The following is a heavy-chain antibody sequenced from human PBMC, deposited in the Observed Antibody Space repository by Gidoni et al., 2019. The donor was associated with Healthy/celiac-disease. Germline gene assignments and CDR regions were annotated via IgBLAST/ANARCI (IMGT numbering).Heavy chain of an antibody. D-gene: IGHD2-2*01. J-gene: IGHJ6*02. Sequence: QVQLVQSGAEVKKPGASVKVSCKASGYTFTSYGISGVRQDPGQGLEWMGWTSAYNGNTNYAQKLQGRVIMTTDTSTSTAYMELRSLRSDDTAVYYCAIDESTSCYPPPCYYYGMDVWGQGTTVTVSS. V-gene: IGHV1-18*01. CDR3: AIDESTSCYPPPCYYYGMDV. CDR2: TSAYNGNT. CDR1: GYTFTSYG.